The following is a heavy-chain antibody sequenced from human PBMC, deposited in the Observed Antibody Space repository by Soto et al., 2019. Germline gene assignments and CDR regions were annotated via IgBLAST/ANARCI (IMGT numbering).Heavy chain of an antibody. CDR2: VYHSGTT. D-gene: IGHD4-17*01. CDR1: GCSIRSYY. V-gene: IGHV4-59*01. J-gene: IGHJ3*02. Sequence: PETLSLTCPFSGCSIRSYYRIWIRQLPAKGLDWIGYVYHSGTTNYNPSLKGRVTISVDPSKRHFYLKLTSLTAADTTVYYGARATDDYAGKCPTFVIRAQGTRVTVSS. CDR3: ARATDDYAGKCPTFVI.